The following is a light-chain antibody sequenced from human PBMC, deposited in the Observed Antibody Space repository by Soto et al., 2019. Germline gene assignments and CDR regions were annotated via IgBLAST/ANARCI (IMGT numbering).Light chain of an antibody. V-gene: IGKV3-20*01. CDR2: DAS. Sequence: ELVLTQSPGTLSLSPGERATLSCRASQTVGSNFLAWYQHRPGQTPRLLMYDASSRVTGVPDRFSGSGSGTDFTLIINRLEPEAFAVYSCQRYGDSPLAFGGGTKVESK. J-gene: IGKJ4*01. CDR1: QTVGSNF. CDR3: QRYGDSPLA.